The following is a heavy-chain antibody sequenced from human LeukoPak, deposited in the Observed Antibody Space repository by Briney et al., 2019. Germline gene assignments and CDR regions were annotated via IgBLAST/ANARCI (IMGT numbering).Heavy chain of an antibody. V-gene: IGHV3-66*01. CDR1: GFSVTSNH. Sequence: GGSLRLSCAASGFSVTSNHMNWVRQAPGKGLEWVGITYNDGLTYYADSVKGRFTISRDDSKNTAYLQMNSLKTEDTAVYYCTRSDSSLWFGELINDAFDIWGQGTMVTVSS. CDR3: TRSDSSLWFGELINDAFDI. J-gene: IGHJ3*02. D-gene: IGHD3-10*01. CDR2: TYNDGLT.